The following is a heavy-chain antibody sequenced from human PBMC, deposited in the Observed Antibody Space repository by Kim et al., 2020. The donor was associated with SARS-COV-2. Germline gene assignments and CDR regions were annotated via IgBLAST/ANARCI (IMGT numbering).Heavy chain of an antibody. V-gene: IGHV3-48*02. CDR3: ARDDYGGNSAEYFHH. Sequence: WGSLRLSCAASGFTFSSYSMNCFLQAPGKGLEWVSYISSSSSTIYYADSVKGRFTISRDNAKNSLYLQMNSLRDEDTAVYYCARDDYGGNSAEYFHHWGQGTLVTVSS. CDR1: GFTFSSYS. D-gene: IGHD4-17*01. CDR2: ISSSSSTI. J-gene: IGHJ1*01.